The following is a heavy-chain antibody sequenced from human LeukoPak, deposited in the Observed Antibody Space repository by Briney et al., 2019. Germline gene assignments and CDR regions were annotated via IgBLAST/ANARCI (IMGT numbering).Heavy chain of an antibody. CDR1: GFTFSDHY. D-gene: IGHD1-26*01. CDR2: SRNKANSYTT. CDR3: TRTGVVGTTHFDY. Sequence: GGSLRLSCAASGFTFSDHYMDWVRQAPGKGLEWVGRSRNKANSYTTEYAASVKGRFTISRDVSKNSLHLQMNSLKTEDTAVYYCTRTGVVGTTHFDYWGQGTLVTVSS. V-gene: IGHV3-72*01. J-gene: IGHJ4*02.